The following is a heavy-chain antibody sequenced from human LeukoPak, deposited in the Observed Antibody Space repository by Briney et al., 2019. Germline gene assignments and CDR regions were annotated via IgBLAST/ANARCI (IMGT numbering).Heavy chain of an antibody. CDR2: ISPNSGGT. CDR3: VKNKGVAEPPDLDVFDF. V-gene: IGHV1-2*02. D-gene: IGHD2-8*01. J-gene: IGHJ3*01. CDR1: GHTFTGYY. Sequence: ASVKVSCKASGHTFTGYYIHWVRQAPGQGLEWMGWISPNSGGTNYAQKFQGRVTMTTDTSINTAHMELRRLRSDDTAVYYCVKNKGVAEPPDLDVFDFWGQGTMVIVSS.